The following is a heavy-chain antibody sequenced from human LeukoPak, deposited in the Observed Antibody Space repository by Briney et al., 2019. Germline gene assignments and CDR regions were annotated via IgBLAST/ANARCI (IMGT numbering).Heavy chain of an antibody. Sequence: PSETLSLTCTVSGGSISSYYWSWIRQPPGKGLEWLGYIYYSGSTNYNPSLKSRVTISVDTSKNQFSLKLSSVTAADTAVYYCVRASIAARHNWFDPWGQGTLVTVSS. CDR2: IYYSGST. D-gene: IGHD6-6*01. J-gene: IGHJ5*02. CDR3: VRASIAARHNWFDP. V-gene: IGHV4-59*01. CDR1: GGSISSYY.